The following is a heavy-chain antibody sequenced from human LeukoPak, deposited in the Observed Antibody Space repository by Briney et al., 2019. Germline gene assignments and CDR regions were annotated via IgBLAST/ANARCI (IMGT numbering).Heavy chain of an antibody. D-gene: IGHD2-8*01. CDR3: TTDPHPPPLYCTNGVCYGEYYYYYYMDV. Sequence: GGSLRLSCVVSGFTFRDAGMSWVRQAPGKGLEWVGRIKSKTDGGTTDYAAPVKGRFTISRDDSKNTLYLQMNSLKTEDTAVYYCTTDPHPPPLYCTNGVCYGEYYYYYYMDVWGKGTTVTVSS. CDR1: GFTFRDAG. V-gene: IGHV3-15*01. J-gene: IGHJ6*03. CDR2: IKSKTDGGTT.